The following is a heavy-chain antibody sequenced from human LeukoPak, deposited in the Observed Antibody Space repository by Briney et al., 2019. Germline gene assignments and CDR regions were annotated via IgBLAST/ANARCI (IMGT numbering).Heavy chain of an antibody. CDR1: GFTFSSYA. V-gene: IGHV3-23*01. J-gene: IGHJ1*01. D-gene: IGHD5-24*01. CDR3: AKGGDGYNYENFLH. CDR2: ISGSGGST. Sequence: GGSLRLSCATSGFTFSSYAMSWVRQAPRKGLEWVSAISGSGGSTYYADSVKGHFTISRDNSRNTLYLQMSSLRAEDTAVYYCAKGGDGYNYENFLHWGQGTRVTVSS.